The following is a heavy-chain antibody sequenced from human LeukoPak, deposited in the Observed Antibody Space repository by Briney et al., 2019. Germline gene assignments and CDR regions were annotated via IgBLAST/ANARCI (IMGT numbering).Heavy chain of an antibody. D-gene: IGHD5-24*01. CDR2: IYSGGST. CDR1: GFTVSSNY. J-gene: IGHJ3*02. CDR3: ARESRVVAGAAFDI. Sequence: GGSLRLSCAASGFTVSSNYMSWGRQAPGKGLEWVSVIYSGGSTYYADSVRGRFTISRDNSKNTLYLQMNSLRAEDTAVYYCARESRVVAGAAFDIWGQGTMVTVSS. V-gene: IGHV3-53*01.